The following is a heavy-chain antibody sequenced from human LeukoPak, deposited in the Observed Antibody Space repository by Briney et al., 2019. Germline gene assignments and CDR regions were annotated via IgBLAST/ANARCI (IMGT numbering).Heavy chain of an antibody. CDR1: GGSISSGGYY. CDR3: ARCGYSYGGEFDY. J-gene: IGHJ4*02. Sequence: SETLSPTCTVSGGSISSGGYYWSWIRQHPGKGLEWIGYIYYSGSTYYNPSLKSRVTISVDTSKNQFSLKLSSVTAADTAVYYCARCGYSYGGEFDYWGQGTLVNVSS. D-gene: IGHD5-18*01. CDR2: IYYSGST. V-gene: IGHV4-31*03.